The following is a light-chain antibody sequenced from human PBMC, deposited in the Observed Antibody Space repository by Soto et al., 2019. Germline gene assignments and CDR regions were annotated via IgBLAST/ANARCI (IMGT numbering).Light chain of an antibody. CDR3: QTCATGIHCV. CDR1: SGHSTYS. V-gene: IGLV4-69*01. CDR2: LHRDGTH. J-gene: IGLJ3*02. Sequence: QLVLTQSPSASASLGVSVKLTCTLSSGHSTYSITWLQHQQEKGPRFLMRLHRDGTHYRGDGVPDRFSGSSSGAERYLTISSLQSEDEADYYCQTCATGIHCVFGGGTKLTVL.